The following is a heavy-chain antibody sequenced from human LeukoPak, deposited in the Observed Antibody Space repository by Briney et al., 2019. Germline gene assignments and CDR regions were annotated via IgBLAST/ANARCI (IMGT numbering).Heavy chain of an antibody. V-gene: IGHV3-49*03. Sequence: QSGRSLRVSCTASGFTFRDYNINWFRQAPGRGLEWVGFIRSKADGGTTEYAASVKGRFTISRDDSKNVAYLQINNLRAEDTALYYCARDDRPPGHDFDYWGQGTLVTVSS. CDR2: IRSKADGGTT. J-gene: IGHJ4*02. CDR3: ARDDRPPGHDFDY. CDR1: GFTFRDYN.